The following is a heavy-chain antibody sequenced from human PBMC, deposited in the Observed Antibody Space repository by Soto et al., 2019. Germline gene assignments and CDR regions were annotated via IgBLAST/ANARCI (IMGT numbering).Heavy chain of an antibody. CDR1: VFTFGRYA. V-gene: IGHV3-23*01. CDR3: AKDARILDYDFWSGGNDAFDI. Sequence: VGSVRLSCASSVFTFGRYAMTWVRHSPGKWLEWVSSLSGNGGSTYYADSVKGRFTISRDNSKDMLHLQMYSLRAEDTAVYYCAKDARILDYDFWSGGNDAFDIWGQGTMVIVSS. D-gene: IGHD3-3*01. J-gene: IGHJ3*02. CDR2: LSGNGGST.